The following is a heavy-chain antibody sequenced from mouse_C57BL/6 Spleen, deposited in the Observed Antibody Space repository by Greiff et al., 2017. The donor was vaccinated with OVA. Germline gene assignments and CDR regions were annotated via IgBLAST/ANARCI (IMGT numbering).Heavy chain of an antibody. V-gene: IGHV1-82*01. CDR3: ARNEYDGGWFAY. Sequence: QVQLKQSGPELVKPGASVKISCKASGYAFSSSWMNWVKQRPGKGLEWIGRIYPGDGDTNYNGKFKGKATLTADKSSSTAYMQLSSLTSEDSAVYFCARNEYDGGWFAYWGQGTLVTVSA. CDR2: IYPGDGDT. J-gene: IGHJ3*01. D-gene: IGHD2-4*01. CDR1: GYAFSSSW.